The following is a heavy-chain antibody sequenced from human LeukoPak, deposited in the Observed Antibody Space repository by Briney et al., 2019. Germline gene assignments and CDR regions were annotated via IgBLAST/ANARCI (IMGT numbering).Heavy chain of an antibody. CDR1: GGSISSGDYY. CDR2: IYYSGST. CDR3: ARLYYYDSSGYPLYYFDY. D-gene: IGHD3-22*01. V-gene: IGHV4-30-4*01. Sequence: PSETLSLTCTVSGGSISSGDYYWSWIRQPPGKGLEWIGYIYYSGSTYYNPSLKSRVTISVDTPKNQFSLKLSSVTAADTAVYYCARLYYYDSSGYPLYYFDYWGQGTLVTVSS. J-gene: IGHJ4*02.